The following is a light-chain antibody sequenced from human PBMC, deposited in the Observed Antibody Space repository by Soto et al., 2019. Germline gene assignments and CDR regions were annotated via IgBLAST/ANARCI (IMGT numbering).Light chain of an antibody. CDR1: QSVSTR. CDR3: QQYIVYWT. Sequence: DIQMTQSPSSLSASVGDRVTIICRASQSVSTRLAWYQQKPGKAPKVLIYDASSWAGGVPSRFTGSGSGTEFTLTINSLQPDDFATYYCQQYIVYWTFGQGTKVDIK. J-gene: IGKJ1*01. V-gene: IGKV1-5*02. CDR2: DAS.